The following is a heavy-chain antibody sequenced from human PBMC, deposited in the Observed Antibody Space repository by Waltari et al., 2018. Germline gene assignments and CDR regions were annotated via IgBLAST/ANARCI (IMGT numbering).Heavy chain of an antibody. J-gene: IGHJ4*02. D-gene: IGHD3-16*01. Sequence: QVQLQESGPGLVKPSQPLSLTCTVSGGSISSGRYYWSWIRQPAGKGLEWIGRIYTSGSTNYNPSLKIRVTISVDTSKNQFSLKLSSVTAADTAVYYCARGPAHGIYAFFDYWGQGTLVTVSS. V-gene: IGHV4-61*02. CDR1: GGSISSGRYY. CDR3: ARGPAHGIYAFFDY. CDR2: IYTSGST.